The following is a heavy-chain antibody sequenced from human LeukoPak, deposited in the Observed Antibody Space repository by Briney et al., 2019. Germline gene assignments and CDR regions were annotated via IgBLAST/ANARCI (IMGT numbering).Heavy chain of an antibody. CDR2: IYYSGST. V-gene: IGHV4-59*01. Sequence: SETLSLTCAVSGDSISSDYWSWVRQPPGKGLEWIGYIYYSGSTNYNPSLKSRVTISVDTSKNQFSLKLSSVTAADTAVYYCARDRSVRVRGVIITLDYYYMDVWGKGTTVTISS. CDR1: GDSISSDY. D-gene: IGHD3-10*01. CDR3: ARDRSVRVRGVIITLDYYYMDV. J-gene: IGHJ6*03.